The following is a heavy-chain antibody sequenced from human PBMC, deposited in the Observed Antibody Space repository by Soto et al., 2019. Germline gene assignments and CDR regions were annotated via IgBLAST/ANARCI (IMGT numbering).Heavy chain of an antibody. CDR3: VRSRVFISVAGIANCYYYYGMDV. CDR2: AYYRSQWYI. Sequence: SHTVSITYELRVERVSSYRASRYWNKQSPSRALEWLGRAYYRSQWYIEYAPSVKSSITINPDTSKKHLSLQLNSVTPEDTAGYYCVRSRVFISVAGIANCYYYYGMDVWRQGTTVIVSS. D-gene: IGHD6-13*01. V-gene: IGHV6-1*01. J-gene: IGHJ6*02. CDR1: VERVSSYRAS.